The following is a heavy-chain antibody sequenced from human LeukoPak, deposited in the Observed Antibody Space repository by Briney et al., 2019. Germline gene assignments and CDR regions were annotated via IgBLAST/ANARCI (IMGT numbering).Heavy chain of an antibody. CDR1: GFTFTSYE. CDR2: ISSSGSTI. V-gene: IGHV3-48*03. J-gene: IGHJ6*04. Sequence: PGGSLRLSCAASGFTFTSYEMNWVRQAPGEGLEWGSYISSSGSTIYYADSVKGRFTISRDNAKNSLYLQMNSLRAEDTAVYYCAELGITMIGGVWGKGTTVTISS. D-gene: IGHD3-10*02. CDR3: AELGITMIGGV.